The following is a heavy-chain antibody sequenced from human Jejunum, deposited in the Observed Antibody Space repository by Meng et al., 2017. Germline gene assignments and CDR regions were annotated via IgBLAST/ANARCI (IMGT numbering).Heavy chain of an antibody. V-gene: IGHV3-66*02. CDR2: IYAGGVT. Sequence: GESLKISCGASGLTVNDNYMTWVRQAPGKGLEWVSVIYAGGVTYYADSVEGRFTISRDKAKNTLYLQMNSLRPEDTAVYYCARDPYTNRWLFAFEGGGPGTVVTVSS. D-gene: IGHD2-2*02. CDR1: GLTVNDNY. J-gene: IGHJ3*01. CDR3: ARDPYTNRWLFAFEG.